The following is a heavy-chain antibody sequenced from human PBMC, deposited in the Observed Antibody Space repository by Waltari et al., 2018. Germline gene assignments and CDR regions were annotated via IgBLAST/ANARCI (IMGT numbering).Heavy chain of an antibody. CDR1: GGSFRGYY. CDR2: INRSGSA. V-gene: IGHV4-34*02. D-gene: IGHD4-17*01. Sequence: QVQLQQWGAGLLKPSETLSLTCAAYGGSFRGYYWSWVRQPPGQGLEWIGEINRSGSANYNPSLKSRVTISVDTSNNQFSLKVTSVTAADTAVYYCARGRAYGQSDYWGQGTLVTVSS. J-gene: IGHJ4*02. CDR3: ARGRAYGQSDY.